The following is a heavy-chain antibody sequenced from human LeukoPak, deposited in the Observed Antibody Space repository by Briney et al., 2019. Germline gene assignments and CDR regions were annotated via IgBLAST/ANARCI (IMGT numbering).Heavy chain of an antibody. J-gene: IGHJ4*02. CDR3: ARSSGSGYYLHPFDY. V-gene: IGHV7-4-1*02. D-gene: IGHD3-22*01. Sequence: GASAKVSCKASGYTFTSYAMNWVRQAPGQGLEWMGWINTNTGNPTYAQGFTGRFVFSLDTSVSTAYLQISSLKAEDTAVYYCARSSGSGYYLHPFDYWGQGTLVTVSS. CDR1: GYTFTSYA. CDR2: INTNTGNP.